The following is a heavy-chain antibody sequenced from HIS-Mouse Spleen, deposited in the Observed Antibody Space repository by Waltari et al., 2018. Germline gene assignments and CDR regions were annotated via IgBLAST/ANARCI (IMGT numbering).Heavy chain of an antibody. CDR1: VGPFSSYA. Sequence: QVQLVQSGAEVKKPGSSVMVSCKASVGPFSSYAIRWVRQSPGQGLEWMGRIIPILGIANYAQKFQGRVTITADKSTSTAYMELSSLRSEDTAVYYCARHPEIAAAVGAFDIWGQGTMVTVSS. J-gene: IGHJ3*02. CDR2: IIPILGIA. D-gene: IGHD6-13*01. CDR3: ARHPEIAAAVGAFDI. V-gene: IGHV1-69*04.